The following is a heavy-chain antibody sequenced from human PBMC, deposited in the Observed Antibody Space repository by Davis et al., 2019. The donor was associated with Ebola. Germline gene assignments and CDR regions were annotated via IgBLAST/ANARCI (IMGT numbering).Heavy chain of an antibody. V-gene: IGHV1-8*03. Sequence: ASVKVSCKASGYTFTSYDINWVRQATGQGLEWMGWMNPNSGNTGYAQKFQGRVTITRNTSISTAYMELRSLRSDDTAVYYCARTYCGGDCYDAFDIWGQGTMVTVSS. CDR2: MNPNSGNT. J-gene: IGHJ3*02. CDR3: ARTYCGGDCYDAFDI. CDR1: GYTFTSYD. D-gene: IGHD2-21*01.